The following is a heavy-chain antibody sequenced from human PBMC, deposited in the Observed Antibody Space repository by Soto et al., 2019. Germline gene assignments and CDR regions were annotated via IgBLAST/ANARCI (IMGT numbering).Heavy chain of an antibody. Sequence: SETLSLTCTVSGGSISSGDYYWSWIRQPPGKGLEWIGYIYYSGSTYYNPSLKSRVTISVDTSKNQFSLKLSSVTAADTAVYYCARVRAYYYDSSGYGYYFDYWGQGTLVTVSS. CDR2: IYYSGST. CDR3: ARVRAYYYDSSGYGYYFDY. V-gene: IGHV4-30-4*01. CDR1: GGSISSGDYY. D-gene: IGHD3-22*01. J-gene: IGHJ4*02.